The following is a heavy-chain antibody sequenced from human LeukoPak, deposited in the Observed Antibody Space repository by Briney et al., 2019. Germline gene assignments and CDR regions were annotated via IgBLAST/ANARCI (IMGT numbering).Heavy chain of an antibody. CDR3: ARLWSGLRPPDY. CDR2: IFYSGRT. V-gene: IGHV4-39*01. J-gene: IGHJ4*02. Sequence: SETLSLTCSVSGGSIISSTYYWGWIRQPPGKGLEWIGSIFYSGRTYYNPSLKRRVTISADTSKNQFSLKLYSVTAADTAVYYCARLWSGLRPPDYWGQGTLVTVSS. CDR1: GGSIISSTYY. D-gene: IGHD3-3*01.